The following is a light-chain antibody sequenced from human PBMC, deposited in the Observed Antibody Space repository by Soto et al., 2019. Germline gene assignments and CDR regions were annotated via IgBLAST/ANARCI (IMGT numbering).Light chain of an antibody. V-gene: IGLV2-8*01. CDR3: SSYAGSNNTYV. CDR2: EVS. Sequence: QSVLTQPPSASGSPGQSVTISCTGTSSDVDDNNYVSWYQQHPGKAPKLMIYEVSKRPSGVPDRFSGSKSGNTASQTVSGLQAEDEADYYCSSYAGSNNTYVFGTGTKLTVL. CDR1: SSDVDDNNY. J-gene: IGLJ1*01.